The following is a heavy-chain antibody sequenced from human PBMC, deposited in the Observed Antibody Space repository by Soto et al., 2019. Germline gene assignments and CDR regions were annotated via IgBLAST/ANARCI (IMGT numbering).Heavy chain of an antibody. CDR2: INAGNGNT. CDR3: ARCGYPAGYYGMDV. J-gene: IGHJ6*02. Sequence: ASVKVSCKASGYAFTSYAMHWVRQAPGQRLEWMGWINAGNGNTKYSQKFQGRVTITRDTSASTAYMELSSLRSEDTAVYYCARCGYPAGYYGMDVWGQGTTVTVSS. CDR1: GYAFTSYA. D-gene: IGHD5-12*01. V-gene: IGHV1-3*01.